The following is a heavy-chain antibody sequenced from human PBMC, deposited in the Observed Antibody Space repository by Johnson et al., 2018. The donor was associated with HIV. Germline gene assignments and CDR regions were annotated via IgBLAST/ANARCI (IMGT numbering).Heavy chain of an antibody. D-gene: IGHD6-6*01. V-gene: IGHV3-30*18. CDR2: VSYDGTNE. Sequence: VQLVESGGGVVQPWRSLRLSCVASGFTFRSYGMHWVRQAPGKGLEWVAFVSYDGTNEFYADSVKGRFTVSRDSSKNTLFLQMNSLRAEDTAVYFCAKVHIAARWSDAFDIWGQGTMVTVSS. CDR1: GFTFRSYG. CDR3: AKVHIAARWSDAFDI. J-gene: IGHJ3*02.